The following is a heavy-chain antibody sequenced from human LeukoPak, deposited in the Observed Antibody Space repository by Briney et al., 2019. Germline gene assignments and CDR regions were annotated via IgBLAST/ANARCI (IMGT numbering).Heavy chain of an antibody. CDR2: ISTDGSIT. Sequence: GGSLRLSCAASGFTFSNYWMHWVRQAPGKGLVWVSRISTDGSITNYADSVKGRFTIFRDNAKNTLYLQMNSLRAEDTAVYYCARGGSGIDYWGQGTLVTVSS. CDR3: ARGGSGIDY. D-gene: IGHD2-15*01. J-gene: IGHJ4*02. V-gene: IGHV3-74*01. CDR1: GFTFSNYW.